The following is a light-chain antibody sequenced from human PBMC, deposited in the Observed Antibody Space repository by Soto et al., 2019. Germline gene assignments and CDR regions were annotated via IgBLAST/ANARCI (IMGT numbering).Light chain of an antibody. J-gene: IGLJ2*01. CDR1: TSDVVGYNY. CDR3: NSYAGSNAFIL. V-gene: IGLV2-8*01. Sequence: QSALTQPPSASGSPGQSVTISCTGTTSDVVGYNYVSWYQLHPGKVPKLIISEDNKRPSGVPDRFSGSKSGNTATLTVSGLQAEDEADYFCNSYAGSNAFILFGGGTKVTVL. CDR2: EDN.